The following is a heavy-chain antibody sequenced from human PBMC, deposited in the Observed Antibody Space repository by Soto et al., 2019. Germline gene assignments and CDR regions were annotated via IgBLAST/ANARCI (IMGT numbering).Heavy chain of an antibody. D-gene: IGHD6-13*01. CDR2: IYYRGST. Sequence: SETLSLTCTVSGGSISPYYWSWIRQTPGKGLEWIAYIYYRGSTNYNPSLKSRVTMSVXXXKXXXXLKVXSXTAADTAVYFCARQQLLRLYYALHVPGQGTTVTLSS. CDR1: GGSISPYY. CDR3: ARQQLLRLYYALHV. V-gene: IGHV4-59*01. J-gene: IGHJ6*02.